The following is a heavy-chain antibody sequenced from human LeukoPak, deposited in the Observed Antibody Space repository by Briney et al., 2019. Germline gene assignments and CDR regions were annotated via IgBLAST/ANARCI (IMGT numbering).Heavy chain of an antibody. V-gene: IGHV4-59*10. J-gene: IGHJ4*02. Sequence: PSETLSLTCAVYGGSFSGYYWSWIRQPAGKGLEWIGRIYTSGSTNYNPSLKSRVTISVDTSKNQFSLKLSSVTAADTAVYYCARVVIQAAAGTTDYWGQGTLVTVSS. CDR2: IYTSGST. CDR3: ARVVIQAAAGTTDY. D-gene: IGHD6-13*01. CDR1: GGSFSGYY.